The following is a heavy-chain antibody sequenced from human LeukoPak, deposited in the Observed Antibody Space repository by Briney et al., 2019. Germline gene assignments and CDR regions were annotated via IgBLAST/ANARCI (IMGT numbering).Heavy chain of an antibody. Sequence: SETLSLTCTVSGGPISSYYWSWIRQPPGKGLEWIGYIYYSGSTNYNPSLKSRVTISVDTSKNQFSLKLSSVTAADTAVYYCARVIANDILTGYFYYYYMDVWGKGTTVTVSS. CDR2: IYYSGST. J-gene: IGHJ6*03. D-gene: IGHD3-9*01. V-gene: IGHV4-59*01. CDR1: GGPISSYY. CDR3: ARVIANDILTGYFYYYYMDV.